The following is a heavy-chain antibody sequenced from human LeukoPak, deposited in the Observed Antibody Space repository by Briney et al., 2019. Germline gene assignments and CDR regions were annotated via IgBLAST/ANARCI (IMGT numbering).Heavy chain of an antibody. Sequence: ASVKVSCKASGYSFTSHYMHWVRQAPGQGLEWLGLINPTGSSTLYAQKFQGRVTMTRDMSTTTDYMELSSLRSDDTAVYYCARVTRRNWFDPWGQGTLVTVSS. J-gene: IGHJ5*02. CDR3: ARVTRRNWFDP. CDR2: INPTGSST. CDR1: GYSFTSHY. V-gene: IGHV1-46*01.